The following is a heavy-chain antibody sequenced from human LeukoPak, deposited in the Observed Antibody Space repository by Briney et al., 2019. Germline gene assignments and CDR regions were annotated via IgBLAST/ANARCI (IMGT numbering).Heavy chain of an antibody. CDR1: GFTVSSNY. CDR2: IYSGGST. V-gene: IGHV3-53*01. Sequence: GGSLRLSCAASGFTVSSNYMSWVRQAPGKGLEWVSVIYSGGSTYYADSVKGRFTISRDNSKNTLYLQMNSLRAEDTAVYYRARGPERQLGYYMDVWGKGTTVTVSS. D-gene: IGHD6-6*01. CDR3: ARGPERQLGYYMDV. J-gene: IGHJ6*03.